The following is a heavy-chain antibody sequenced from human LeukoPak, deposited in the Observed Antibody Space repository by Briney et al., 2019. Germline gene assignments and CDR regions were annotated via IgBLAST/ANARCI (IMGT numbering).Heavy chain of an antibody. CDR1: GFTFSSYS. CDR3: ARVRTPMVRGDNWFDP. CDR2: ISSSSSTI. J-gene: IGHJ5*02. Sequence: GGSLRLSCAASGFTFSSYSMNWVRQAPGKGLEWVSYISSSSSTIYYADSVKGRFTISRDNAKNTLYLQMNSLRAEDTAVYYCARVRTPMVRGDNWFDPWGQGTLVTVSS. V-gene: IGHV3-48*04. D-gene: IGHD3-10*01.